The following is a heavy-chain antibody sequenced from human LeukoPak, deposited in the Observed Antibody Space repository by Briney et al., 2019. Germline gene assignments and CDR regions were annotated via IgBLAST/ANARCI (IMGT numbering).Heavy chain of an antibody. CDR2: INSDGSST. Sequence: GGSLRLSCAASGFTFSSYWMHWVRQAPGKGLVWVSRINSDGSSTSYADSVKGRFTISRDNSKNTLYLQMNSLRAEDTALYYCARADIGATISDYWGQGTLVTVSS. CDR3: ARADIGATISDY. J-gene: IGHJ4*02. CDR1: GFTFSSYW. D-gene: IGHD5-12*01. V-gene: IGHV3-74*01.